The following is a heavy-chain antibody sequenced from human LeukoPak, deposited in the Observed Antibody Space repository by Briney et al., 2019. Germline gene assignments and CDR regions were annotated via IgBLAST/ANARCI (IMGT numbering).Heavy chain of an antibody. CDR3: TRSDSSSSVDFDY. V-gene: IGHV3-7*01. CDR1: GFTFSSFW. J-gene: IGHJ4*02. D-gene: IGHD3-22*01. CDR2: IKQDGSEK. Sequence: GGSLRLSCAASGFTFSSFWMSWVRQAPGRGLEWVANIKQDGSEKYYVDSVKGRFTISRDNAKNSLYLQMNSLRAEDTAVYYCTRSDSSSSVDFDYWGQGTLVTVSS.